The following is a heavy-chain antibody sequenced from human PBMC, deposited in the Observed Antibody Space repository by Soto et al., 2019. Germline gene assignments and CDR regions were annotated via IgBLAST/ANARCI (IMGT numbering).Heavy chain of an antibody. CDR3: AKAWGIDY. Sequence: EVQLLESGGGLVEPGGSRRLSFAASGFTFSSYTMSWVRQAPGKGLEWVSTISGSGSSTYSADSVKGRFTISRDNSNNTLYLQMNSLRVEDTAIYYCAKAWGIDYWGQGTLVTVSS. V-gene: IGHV3-23*01. CDR2: ISGSGSST. J-gene: IGHJ4*02. D-gene: IGHD7-27*01. CDR1: GFTFSSYT.